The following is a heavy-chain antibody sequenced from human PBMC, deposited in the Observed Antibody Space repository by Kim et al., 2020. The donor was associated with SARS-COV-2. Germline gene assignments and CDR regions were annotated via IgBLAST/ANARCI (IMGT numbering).Heavy chain of an antibody. V-gene: IGHV1-2*02. J-gene: IGHJ4*02. CDR2: INCKTGVT. D-gene: IGHD2-2*03. Sequence: ASVKVSRKASGYTFSDYHIHWVRQAPGQGLEWMAWINCKTGVTEYAQMFQGRITVTRDTSISTAYMDVSGLMSDDTAVYYCATWIPVPTGRVPYWGQGTLVTVSS. CDR1: GYTFSDYH. CDR3: ATWIPVPTGRVPY.